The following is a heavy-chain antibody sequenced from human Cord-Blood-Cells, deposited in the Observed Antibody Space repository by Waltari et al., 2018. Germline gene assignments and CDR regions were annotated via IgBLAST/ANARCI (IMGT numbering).Heavy chain of an antibody. V-gene: IGHV4-34*01. J-gene: IGHJ5*02. D-gene: IGHD3-9*01. CDR1: GGSFSGYY. Sequence: QVQLQQWGAGLLKPSETLSLTCAVYGGSFSGYYWSWIRQPPGKGLGWIGEINHSGSTNYNPSLKSRVTISVDTSKNQFSLKLSSVTAADTAVYYCARGLTYYDILTGSNWFDPWGQGTLVTVSS. CDR2: INHSGST. CDR3: ARGLTYYDILTGSNWFDP.